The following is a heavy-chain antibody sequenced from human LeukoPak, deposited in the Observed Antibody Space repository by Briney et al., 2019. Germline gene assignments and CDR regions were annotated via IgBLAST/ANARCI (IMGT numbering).Heavy chain of an antibody. CDR1: GYTFTCYY. D-gene: IGHD6-19*01. CDR2: INPNRGGT. Sequence: PSVKVSCKASGYTFTCYYMHWVRQAPGQGLEWMGWINPNRGGTNYAQKFQGRVTMTRDTSISTAYMELSRLRSDDTAVYYGARDPGYSSGWYGYWGQGTLVTVSS. CDR3: ARDPGYSSGWYGY. V-gene: IGHV1-2*02. J-gene: IGHJ4*02.